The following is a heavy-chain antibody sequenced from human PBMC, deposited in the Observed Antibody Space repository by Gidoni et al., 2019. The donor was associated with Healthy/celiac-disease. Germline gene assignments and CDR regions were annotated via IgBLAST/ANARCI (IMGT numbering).Heavy chain of an antibody. J-gene: IGHJ6*02. D-gene: IGHD3-10*01. Sequence: EVQLVESGGGLVKPGGSLRLSCAASGFTLRSDSMNWVRQAPGKGLEWVSSISSSGSYIYYADSVKGRFTISRDNAKNSLYLQMNSLRAEDTAVYYCAREIAMVRGVIIRLYGMDVWGQGTTVTVSS. CDR2: ISSSGSYI. CDR3: AREIAMVRGVIIRLYGMDV. CDR1: GFTLRSDS. V-gene: IGHV3-21*01.